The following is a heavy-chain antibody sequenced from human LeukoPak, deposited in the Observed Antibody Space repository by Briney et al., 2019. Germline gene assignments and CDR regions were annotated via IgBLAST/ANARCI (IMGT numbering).Heavy chain of an antibody. J-gene: IGHJ6*02. CDR1: GFTFSSYA. CDR2: ISYDGSNK. CDR3: AKDLEYSSSSE. D-gene: IGHD6-6*01. V-gene: IGHV3-30*04. Sequence: GGSLRLSCAASGFTFSSYAMHWVRQAPGKGLEWVAVISYDGSNKYYADSVKGRFTISRDNSKNTLYLQMNSLRAEDTAVYYCAKDLEYSSSSEWGQGTTVTVSS.